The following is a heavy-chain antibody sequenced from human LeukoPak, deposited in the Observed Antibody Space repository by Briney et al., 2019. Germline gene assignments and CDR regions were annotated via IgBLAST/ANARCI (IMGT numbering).Heavy chain of an antibody. V-gene: IGHV1-18*01. CDR1: GYTFTSYG. CDR3: ARDRSSLAVADSRTSDF. Sequence: GASVKVSCKASGYTFTSYGISWVRQAPGQGLEWMGWISADNGNTNYAQKFQDRITLTTHTSTSTAYMDLGSLRSDDTAVYYCARDRSSLAVADSRTSDFWGQGTLVTVSS. J-gene: IGHJ4*02. D-gene: IGHD6-19*01. CDR2: ISADNGNT.